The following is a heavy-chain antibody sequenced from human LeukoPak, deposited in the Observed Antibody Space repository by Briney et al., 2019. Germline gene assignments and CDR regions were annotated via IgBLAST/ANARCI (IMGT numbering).Heavy chain of an antibody. CDR2: IYYSGST. Sequence: SETLSLTCTVSGGSISSYYWSRIRQPPGKGLEWIGYIYYSGSTNYNPSLKSRVTISVDTSKNQFSLKLSSVTAADTAVYYCARVGGDSYCSSTSCYHYFDYWGQGTLVTVSS. V-gene: IGHV4-59*01. D-gene: IGHD2-2*01. CDR1: GGSISSYY. J-gene: IGHJ4*02. CDR3: ARVGGDSYCSSTSCYHYFDY.